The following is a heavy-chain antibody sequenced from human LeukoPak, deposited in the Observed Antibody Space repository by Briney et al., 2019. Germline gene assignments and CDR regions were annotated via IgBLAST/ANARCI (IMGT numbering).Heavy chain of an antibody. CDR2: IHPNTGGT. J-gene: IGHJ4*02. D-gene: IGHD2-15*01. CDR1: VYTLTDYH. V-gene: IGHV1-2*02. Sequence: GASVMVSCKASVYTLTDYHVHWLRQAAGQGGEWMGWIHPNTGGTNYAQKLQGRVTMTRDTSISTAYMELSRLGSDDTAVYYCARGRRGYCSGGSCLFDYWGQGTLVTVSS. CDR3: ARGRRGYCSGGSCLFDY.